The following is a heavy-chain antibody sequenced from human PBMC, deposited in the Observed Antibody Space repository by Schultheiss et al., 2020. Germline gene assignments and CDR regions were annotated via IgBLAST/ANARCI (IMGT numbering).Heavy chain of an antibody. V-gene: IGHV4-4*02. CDR1: GGSISSSNW. CDR3: ASGGSGRGAY. Sequence: SETLSLTCAVSGGSISSSNWWSWVRQPPGKGLEWIGSIYYSGSTYYNPSLKSRVTISVDTSKNQFSLKLSSVTAADTAVYYCASGGSGRGAYWGQGTLVTVSS. D-gene: IGHD6-19*01. J-gene: IGHJ4*02. CDR2: IYYSGST.